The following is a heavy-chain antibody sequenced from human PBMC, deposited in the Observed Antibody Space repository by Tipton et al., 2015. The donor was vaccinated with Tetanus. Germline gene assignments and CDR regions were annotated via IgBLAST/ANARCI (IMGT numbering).Heavy chain of an antibody. CDR1: GGSITGYF. Sequence: TLSLTCSVSGGSITGYFWSWIRQPAGKGLEWIGNIYSSENSKYNPSLKSRATISIDTTKNHFSLKVSSVTAADTAVYYCARDDYYDGRGLYYCGLDVWGQGTTVTVSS. J-gene: IGHJ6*02. D-gene: IGHD3-22*01. CDR3: ARDDYYDGRGLYYCGLDV. CDR2: IYSSENS. V-gene: IGHV4-4*07.